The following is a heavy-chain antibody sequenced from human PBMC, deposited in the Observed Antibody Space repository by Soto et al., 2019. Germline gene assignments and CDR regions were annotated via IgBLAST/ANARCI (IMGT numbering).Heavy chain of an antibody. V-gene: IGHV3-23*01. D-gene: IGHD3-22*01. CDR3: ARAQPTYSSSYFDY. J-gene: IGHJ4*02. CDR2: ISGRGDDT. CDR1: GFTFSSYA. Sequence: EVQLLESGGDLVQPGGSLRLSCAASGFTFSSYAMSWVRQAPGKGLEWVSTISGRGDDTYYTDSVKGRFTISRDNSKNTLYVHMNSLRAEDTAVYYCARAQPTYSSSYFDYWGQGTLFTVSS.